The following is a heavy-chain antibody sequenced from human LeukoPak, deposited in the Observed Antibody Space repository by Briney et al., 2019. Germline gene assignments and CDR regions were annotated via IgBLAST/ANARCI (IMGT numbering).Heavy chain of an antibody. Sequence: GGSLRLSCAASGFTFSGSGMHWVRQAPGTGLEWVAVIWYDGSNKYYTDSVKGRFTISRDNSKNTLYLQMNSLRAEDTAVYYCARAGYSTTPWTYGVDVWGQGTSVTVS. V-gene: IGHV3-33*01. D-gene: IGHD5-12*01. CDR2: IWYDGSNK. J-gene: IGHJ6*02. CDR1: GFTFSGSG. CDR3: ARAGYSTTPWTYGVDV.